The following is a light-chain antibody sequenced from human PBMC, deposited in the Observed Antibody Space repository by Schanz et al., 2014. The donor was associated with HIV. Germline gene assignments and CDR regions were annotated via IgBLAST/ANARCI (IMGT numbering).Light chain of an antibody. J-gene: IGKJ2*01. Sequence: EMVMTQSPATLSASPGERATLSCRASQSVSSTYLAWHQQKPGQAPRLLIYDAINRATGIPARFSGSGSGTDFTLTISRLEPEDFAVYYCQQYGSSPPYTFGQGTKLEIK. CDR2: DAI. CDR1: QSVSSTY. CDR3: QQYGSSPPYT. V-gene: IGKV3-20*01.